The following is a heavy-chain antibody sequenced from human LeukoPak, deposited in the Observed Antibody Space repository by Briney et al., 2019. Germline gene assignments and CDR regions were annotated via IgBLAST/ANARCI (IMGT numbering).Heavy chain of an antibody. D-gene: IGHD3-10*01. CDR2: IRHDGSNQ. Sequence: GGSLRLSCAASGFSFSNYGMHWVRQAPGKGLEWVAFIRHDGSNQYYADSVKGRFTISRDSSKNSLYLEMNSLRAEDTAVYYCAADGPMVRGVYYMDVWGKGTTVTVSS. CDR1: GFSFSNYG. J-gene: IGHJ6*03. V-gene: IGHV3-30*02. CDR3: AADGPMVRGVYYMDV.